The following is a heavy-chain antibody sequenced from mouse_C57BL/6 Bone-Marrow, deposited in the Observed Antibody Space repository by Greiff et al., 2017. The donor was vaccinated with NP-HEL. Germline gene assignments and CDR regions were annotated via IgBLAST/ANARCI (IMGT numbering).Heavy chain of an antibody. CDR3: ARPPIYYDYLFDY. CDR1: GYTFTDHT. CDR2: IYPRDGST. J-gene: IGHJ2*01. D-gene: IGHD2-4*01. Sequence: VQLQQSDAELVKPGASVKISCKASGYTFTDHTIHWMKQRPEQGLEWIGYIYPRDGSTKYNEKFKGKATLTADKSSSTAYMQLNSLTSEDSAVYFCARPPIYYDYLFDYWGQGTTLTVSS. V-gene: IGHV1-78*01.